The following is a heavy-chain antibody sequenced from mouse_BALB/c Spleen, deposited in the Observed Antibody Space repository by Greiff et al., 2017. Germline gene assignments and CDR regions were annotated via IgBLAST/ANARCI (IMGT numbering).Heavy chain of an antibody. CDR1: GFSLTSYD. J-gene: IGHJ2*01. CDR3: AREGGTYYFDY. Sequence: LVESGPGLVAPSQSLSITCTVSGFSLTSYDISWIRQPPGKGLEWLGVIWTGGGTNYNSAFMSRLSISKDNSKSQVFLKMNSLQTDDTAMYYCAREGGTYYFDYWGQGTTLTVSS. CDR2: IWTGGGT. D-gene: IGHD3-3*01. V-gene: IGHV2-9-2*01.